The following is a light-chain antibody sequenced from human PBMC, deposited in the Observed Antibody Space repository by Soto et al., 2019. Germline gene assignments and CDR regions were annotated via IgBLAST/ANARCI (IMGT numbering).Light chain of an antibody. J-gene: IGKJ4*01. CDR2: KAS. V-gene: IGKV1-5*03. Sequence: DIQMTQSPSTLSASVGDRVQITCRASQSINTWLAWYQQKPGKPPKLLIYKASNLESGVPSRFSGSGSGTEFTLSISSLQPDDFATYYCLQFNSYSLTFGGGTKVEIK. CDR3: LQFNSYSLT. CDR1: QSINTW.